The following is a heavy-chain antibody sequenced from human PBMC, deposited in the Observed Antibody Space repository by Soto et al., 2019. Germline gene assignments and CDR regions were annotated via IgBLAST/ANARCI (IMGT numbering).Heavy chain of an antibody. V-gene: IGHV3-53*01. D-gene: IGHD4-17*01. J-gene: IGHJ3*02. CDR2: IYSGGST. CDR1: GFTVSSNY. CDR3: ARLTTGSSLAFDI. Sequence: EVQLVESGGGLIQPGGSLRLSCAASGFTVSSNYMSWVRQAPGKGLEWVSVIYSGGSTYYADSVKGRFTISRDNSKNTLYLQMNSLRAEDTAVYYCARLTTGSSLAFDIWGQGTMVTVSS.